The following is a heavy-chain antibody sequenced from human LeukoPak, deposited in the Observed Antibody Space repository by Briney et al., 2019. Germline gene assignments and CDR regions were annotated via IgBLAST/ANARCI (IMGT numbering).Heavy chain of an antibody. CDR2: ISSSGNTK. J-gene: IGHJ4*02. CDR1: GFTFSSEM. Sequence: QPGGSLRLSCAGSGFTFSSEMMNWVRQAPGKGLEWVSYISSSGNTKHYVDSVKGRFTISRDNAKNSVYLQMNSLRNEDTAVYYCARDLTSVPTGWGRGPVDSVSS. CDR3: ARDLTSVPTG. D-gene: IGHD4-17*01. V-gene: IGHV3-48*02.